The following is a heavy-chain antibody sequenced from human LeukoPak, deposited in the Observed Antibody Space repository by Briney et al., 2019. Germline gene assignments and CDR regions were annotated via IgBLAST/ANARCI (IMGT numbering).Heavy chain of an antibody. Sequence: GGSLRLSCAASGFTFSSYVMHWVRQAPGKGLEWVAVIPYDGSYKYYADSVKGRFTISRDNSKNTLYLEMNSLRAEDTAVYYCARESDAFDIWGQGTMVTVSS. J-gene: IGHJ3*02. CDR1: GFTFSSYV. CDR2: IPYDGSYK. V-gene: IGHV3-30*04. CDR3: ARESDAFDI.